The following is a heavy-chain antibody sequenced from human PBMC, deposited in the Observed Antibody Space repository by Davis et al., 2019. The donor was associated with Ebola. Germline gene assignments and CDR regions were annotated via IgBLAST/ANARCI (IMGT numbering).Heavy chain of an antibody. V-gene: IGHV3-7*01. Sequence: GESLKISCKGSGYSFTSYWMSWVRQAPGKGLEWVANIKQDGSEKYYVDSVKGRFTISRDNAKNSLYLQMNSLRAEDTAVYYCARHWFLEWLANWFDPWGQGTLVTVSS. CDR3: ARHWFLEWLANWFDP. D-gene: IGHD3-3*01. CDR2: IKQDGSEK. CDR1: GYSFTSYW. J-gene: IGHJ5*02.